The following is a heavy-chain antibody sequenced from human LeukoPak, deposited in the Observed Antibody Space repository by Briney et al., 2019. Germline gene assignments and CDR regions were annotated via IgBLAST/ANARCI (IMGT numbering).Heavy chain of an antibody. Sequence: ASVKVSCKATGYTFTSYDINWVRQATGQGLEWMGWMNSNSGNTVYAQKYQASATKTRNTSISTAYMELSSLRSEDPAVYYCARVGTTVTTEEYYYYYYMDVWGKGTTVTVSS. V-gene: IGHV1-8*01. J-gene: IGHJ6*03. CDR2: MNSNSGNT. CDR3: ARVGTTVTTEEYYYYYYMDV. D-gene: IGHD4-11*01. CDR1: GYTFTSYD.